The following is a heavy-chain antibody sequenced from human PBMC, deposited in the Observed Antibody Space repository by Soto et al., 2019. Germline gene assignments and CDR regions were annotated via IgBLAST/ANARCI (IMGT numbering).Heavy chain of an antibody. D-gene: IGHD5-12*01. V-gene: IGHV4-59*08. CDR2: IYYSGST. J-gene: IGHJ4*02. Sequence: QVQLQESGPGLVKPSETLSLTCTLSGGSISSYYWSWIRQPPGKGLEWIGYIYYSGSTNYNPSLKSRVTISVDTSKNQFSLKLSSVTAADTAVYYGARRYGSSFDYWGQGTLVTVSS. CDR3: ARRYGSSFDY. CDR1: GGSISSYY.